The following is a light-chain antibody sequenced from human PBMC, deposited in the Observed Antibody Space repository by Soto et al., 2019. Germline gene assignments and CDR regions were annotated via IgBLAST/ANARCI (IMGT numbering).Light chain of an antibody. V-gene: IGKV1-8*01. CDR2: AAS. CDR3: QQYYTYPLT. CDR1: QGISSY. Sequence: AIRMTQSPSSLSASTGDRVTITCRASQGISSYLAWYQQKPGKAPKLLIYAASTLQSGVPSRFSGSGSGTDFTLTISCLQSQDFGTYYCQQYYTYPLTFGGGTKVDIX. J-gene: IGKJ4*01.